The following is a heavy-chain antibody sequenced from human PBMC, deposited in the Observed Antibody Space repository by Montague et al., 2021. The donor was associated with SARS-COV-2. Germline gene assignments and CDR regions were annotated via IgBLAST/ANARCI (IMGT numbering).Heavy chain of an antibody. CDR3: AKDRGYYGSGSYFEY. J-gene: IGHJ4*02. CDR1: GFTSHDYA. Sequence: SLRLSCAASGFTSHDYALHWVRQVPGKGLEWVSGISWNSGSIGYGDSAKGRFTISRDNAKNSLYLQMNSLRAEDTALYYCAKDRGYYGSGSYFEYWGQGTLVTVSS. CDR2: ISWNSGSI. D-gene: IGHD3-10*01. V-gene: IGHV3-9*02.